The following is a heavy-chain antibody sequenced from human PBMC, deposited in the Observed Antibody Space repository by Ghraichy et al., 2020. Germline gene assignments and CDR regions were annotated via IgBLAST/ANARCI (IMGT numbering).Heavy chain of an antibody. CDR3: ARQDYGDYVRDY. CDR2: IYYSGST. V-gene: IGHV4-31*03. CDR1: GGSISSGGYY. D-gene: IGHD4-17*01. Sequence: SETLSLTCTVSGGSISSGGYYWSWIRQHPGKGLEWIGYIYYSGSTYYNPSLKSRVTISVDTSKNQFSLKLSSVTAADTAVYYCARQDYGDYVRDYWGQGTLVTVSS. J-gene: IGHJ4*02.